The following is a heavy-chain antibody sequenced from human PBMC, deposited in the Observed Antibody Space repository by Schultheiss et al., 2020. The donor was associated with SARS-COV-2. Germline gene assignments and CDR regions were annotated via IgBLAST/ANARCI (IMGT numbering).Heavy chain of an antibody. J-gene: IGHJ3*02. CDR3: ARQTYYYDSSGYPDAFDI. D-gene: IGHD3-22*01. V-gene: IGHV3-7*01. Sequence: GESLKISCAASGFTFSSYAMHWVRQAPGKGLEWVANIKQDGSEKYYVDSVKGRFTVSRDNAKNSLYLQMNSLRAEDTAVYYCARQTYYYDSSGYPDAFDIWGQGTMVTVS. CDR2: IKQDGSEK. CDR1: GFTFSSYA.